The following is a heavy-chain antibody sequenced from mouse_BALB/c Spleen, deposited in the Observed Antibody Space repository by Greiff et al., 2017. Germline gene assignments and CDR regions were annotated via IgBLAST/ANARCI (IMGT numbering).Heavy chain of an antibody. J-gene: IGHJ2*02. CDR2: IYPGSGST. Sequence: QVQLQQPGAELVKPGTSVKLSCKASGYNFTSYWINWVKLRPGQGLEWIGDIYPGSGSTNYTEKFKSKTTLPVDTSSSTAYMQLSSLASEDSALYYCARYLLSFDYWGQGTSLTVSA. CDR1: GYNFTSYW. V-gene: IGHV1-55*01. CDR3: ARYLLSFDY. D-gene: IGHD6-1*01.